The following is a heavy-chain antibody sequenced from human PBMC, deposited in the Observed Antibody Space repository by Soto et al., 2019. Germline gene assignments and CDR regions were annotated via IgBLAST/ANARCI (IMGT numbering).Heavy chain of an antibody. V-gene: IGHV4-38-2*01. J-gene: IGHJ5*02. CDR2: IYHTGTT. D-gene: IGHD4-17*01. CDR3: ARAPLTTVRGGGWFDP. Sequence: SETLSLTCDVSGYAISSGFYWAWIRQPPGKRLEWIGNIYHTGTTYYNPSLKSRVTISVDTSKNQFSLKLSSVTAADTAVYYCARAPLTTVRGGGWFDPWGQGTLVTVSS. CDR1: GYAISSGFY.